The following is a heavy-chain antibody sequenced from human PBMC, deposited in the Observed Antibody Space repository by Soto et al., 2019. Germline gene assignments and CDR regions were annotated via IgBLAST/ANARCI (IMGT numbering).Heavy chain of an antibody. V-gene: IGHV3-74*01. Sequence: PGGSLRVSCAASGFTLSSHWLLGVRQVPGKGLVWVSRINDDGSSTIYADSVKGRFTISRDNAKNTLYLQMNSLRAEDTAVYYCVRDCSGSDWGRRTLFTVSS. CDR3: VRDCSGSD. CDR1: GFTLSSHW. J-gene: IGHJ4*02. D-gene: IGHD2-15*01. CDR2: INDDGSST.